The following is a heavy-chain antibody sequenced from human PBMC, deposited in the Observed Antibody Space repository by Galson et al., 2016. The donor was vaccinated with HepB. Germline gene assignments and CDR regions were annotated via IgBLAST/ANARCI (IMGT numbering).Heavy chain of an antibody. D-gene: IGHD3-16*01. J-gene: IGHJ4*02. V-gene: IGHV3-23*01. Sequence: LRLSCAASGFSFSNSGMSWVRQAPGRGLEWVSGITHSGDATHYADFVKGRFTISRDNSKNTLYLYMNNLTAGDTAIYYCGKHGGFDYWGQGALVTVSS. CDR2: ITHSGDAT. CDR3: GKHGGFDY. CDR1: GFSFSNSG.